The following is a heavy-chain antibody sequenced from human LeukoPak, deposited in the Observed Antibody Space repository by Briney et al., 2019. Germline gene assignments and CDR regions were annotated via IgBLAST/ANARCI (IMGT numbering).Heavy chain of an antibody. Sequence: SEALSLTCTVSGGSISSYYWSWIRQPPGKGLEWVGCIYYSGSTKYNPSLKSRVTISVGTSKNQFSLKLSSVTGADTAVYYCESSNCISNSGQDYGMDVWGQGTTVTVSS. J-gene: IGHJ6*02. D-gene: IGHD2-2*01. CDR2: IYYSGST. CDR3: ESSNCISNSGQDYGMDV. CDR1: GGSISSYY. V-gene: IGHV4-59*01.